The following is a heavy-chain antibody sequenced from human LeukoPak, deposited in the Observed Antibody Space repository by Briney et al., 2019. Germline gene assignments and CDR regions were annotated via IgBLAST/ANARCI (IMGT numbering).Heavy chain of an antibody. D-gene: IGHD1-14*01. CDR3: AKSKMIPRTGLDV. J-gene: IGHJ6*02. CDR1: GFTFSSYA. CDR2: ISGSGGST. V-gene: IGHV3-23*01. Sequence: GGSLRLSCAASGFTFSSYAMSWVRQAPGKGLEWVSAISGSGGSTYYADSVKGRFTISRDNSKNTLYQQMNSLRAEDTAVYYCAKSKMIPRTGLDVWGQGTTVTVSS.